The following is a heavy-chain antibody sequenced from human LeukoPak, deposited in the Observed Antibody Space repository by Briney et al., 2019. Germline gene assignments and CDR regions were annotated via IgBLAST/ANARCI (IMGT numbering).Heavy chain of an antibody. CDR2: INHSGST. J-gene: IGHJ4*02. D-gene: IGHD6-13*01. CDR1: GGSFSGYY. Sequence: SETLSLTCAVYGGSFSGYYWGWIRQPPGKGLEWIGEINHSGSTNYNPSLKSRVTISVDTSKNQFSLKLSSVTAADTAVYYCARLVAAAGTSGDWGQGTLATVSS. V-gene: IGHV4-34*01. CDR3: ARLVAAAGTSGD.